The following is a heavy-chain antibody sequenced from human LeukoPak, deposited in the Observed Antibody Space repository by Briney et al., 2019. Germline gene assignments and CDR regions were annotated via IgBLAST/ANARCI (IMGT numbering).Heavy chain of an antibody. J-gene: IGHJ4*02. Sequence: QHWGSLRLSCSATGFIFSSDWMKWVRQAPGKGLEWVATIKQDGSAKHYGDSVKGRFTISRDNAKNTLYLEMNTLRAVDTAVYYCATGEGHWGQGTLVTVSS. V-gene: IGHV3-7*01. D-gene: IGHD2-21*01. CDR3: ATGEGH. CDR2: IKQDGSAK. CDR1: GFIFSSDW.